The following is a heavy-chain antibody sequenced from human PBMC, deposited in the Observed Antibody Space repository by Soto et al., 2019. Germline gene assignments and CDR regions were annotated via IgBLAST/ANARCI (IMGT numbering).Heavy chain of an antibody. V-gene: IGHV1-69*02. CDR2: IIPILGIA. Sequence: GASVKVSCKASGGTFGSYTISWVRQAPGQGLEWMGRIIPILGIANYAQKFQGRVTITADKSTSTAYMELSSLRSEDTAVYYCASDYCSGGSCYWFDPWGQGTLVTVSS. CDR1: GGTFGSYT. CDR3: ASDYCSGGSCYWFDP. J-gene: IGHJ5*02. D-gene: IGHD2-15*01.